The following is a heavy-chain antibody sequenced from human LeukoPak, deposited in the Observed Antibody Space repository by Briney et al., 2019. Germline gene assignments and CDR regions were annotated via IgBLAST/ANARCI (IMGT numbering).Heavy chain of an antibody. D-gene: IGHD3-10*01. CDR2: IIPVFGTV. CDR1: GDTFTNYA. V-gene: IGHV1-69*05. CDR3: ARANSAYYDSGSFYSPGY. Sequence: SVKVSCKASGDTFTNYAISWVRQAPGQGLEWVGGIIPVFGTVKYAQKLQGRVTITTDESTSPVYMELSSLRSEDTAVYYCARANSAYYDSGSFYSPGYWGRGTLVTVSS. J-gene: IGHJ4*02.